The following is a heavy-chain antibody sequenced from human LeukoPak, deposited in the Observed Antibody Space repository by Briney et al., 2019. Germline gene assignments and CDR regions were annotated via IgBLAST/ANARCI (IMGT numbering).Heavy chain of an antibody. D-gene: IGHD3-3*01. CDR1: GFTFSSYG. CDR3: ARDRSYDFWSGYSTPDY. V-gene: IGHV3-33*01. CDR2: TWYDGSNK. Sequence: PGGSLRLSCAASGFTFSSYGMHWVRQAPGKGLEWVAVTWYDGSNKYYADSVKGRFTISRDNYKNTLDLQMNSLRAEDTAVYYCARDRSYDFWSGYSTPDYWGQGTLVTVSS. J-gene: IGHJ4*02.